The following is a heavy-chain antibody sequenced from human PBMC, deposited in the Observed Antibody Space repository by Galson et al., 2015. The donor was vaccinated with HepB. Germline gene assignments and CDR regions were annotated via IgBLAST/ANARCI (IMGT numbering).Heavy chain of an antibody. J-gene: IGHJ2*01. D-gene: IGHD4-17*01. CDR1: GGSISSYY. V-gene: IGHV4-59*01. Sequence: ETLSLTCPVSGGSISSYYWSWIRQPPGKGLEWIGYIYYTGSTNYNPSLKSRVTISVDTPKNQFSLKLSSVTAADTAVYYCARAGNGESYSYWYFDLWGRGTLVTVSS. CDR3: ARAGNGESYSYWYFDL. CDR2: IYYTGST.